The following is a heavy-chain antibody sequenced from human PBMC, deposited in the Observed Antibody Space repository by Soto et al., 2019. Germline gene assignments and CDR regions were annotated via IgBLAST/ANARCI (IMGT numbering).Heavy chain of an antibody. J-gene: IGHJ5*02. CDR2: MNPNSGNT. Sequence: QVQLVQSGAEVKKPGASVKVSCKASGYNFIDYDINWMRQSTGQGLEWMGWMNPNSGNTGYAQKFQGRVTLTRDTSIGTAYMELSSLKTEDTAVYYCSRNPYGSGLFDPWGQGTLVTVSS. CDR1: GYNFIDYD. CDR3: SRNPYGSGLFDP. V-gene: IGHV1-8*01. D-gene: IGHD6-19*01.